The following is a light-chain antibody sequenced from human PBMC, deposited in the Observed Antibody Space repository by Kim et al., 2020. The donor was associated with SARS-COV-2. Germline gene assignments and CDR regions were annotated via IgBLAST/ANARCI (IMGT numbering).Light chain of an antibody. V-gene: IGKV1-5*03. J-gene: IGKJ1*01. CDR1: QSISRW. CDR3: HQYKSQST. CDR2: RAS. Sequence: SASVGDTVTMTCQASQSISRWLAWYQEKPGKAPNLLSHRASDLQSGVPSRFSGSGSETHFTLTINSLQPDDFATYYCHQYKSQSTFGQGTKVDIK.